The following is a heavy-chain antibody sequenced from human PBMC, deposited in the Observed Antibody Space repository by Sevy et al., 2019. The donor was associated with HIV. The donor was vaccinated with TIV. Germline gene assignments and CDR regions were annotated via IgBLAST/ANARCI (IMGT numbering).Heavy chain of an antibody. J-gene: IGHJ4*02. D-gene: IGHD4-17*01. Sequence: GGSLRLSCAASGFTFSSYEMHWVRQAPGKGLEWVSYISSSGSTIYYADSVKGRFTISRDNVKNSLYLQMNTLRAEDTAVYYCARAGGPTGLDYWGQGTLVTVSS. V-gene: IGHV3-48*03. CDR3: ARAGGPTGLDY. CDR1: GFTFSSYE. CDR2: ISSSGSTI.